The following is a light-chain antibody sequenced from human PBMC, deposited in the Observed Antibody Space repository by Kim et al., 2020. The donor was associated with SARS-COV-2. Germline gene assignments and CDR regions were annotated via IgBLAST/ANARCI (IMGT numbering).Light chain of an antibody. V-gene: IGLV3-1*01. J-gene: IGLJ3*02. CDR2: QDS. CDR1: KLGDKY. Sequence: ASPGQTASITCSGNKLGDKYACWYQQKTGQSPVLVIYQDSKRPSGIPERFSGSNSGNTATLTISGTPAMDEADYYCQAWDSSTAVFGGGTQLTVL. CDR3: QAWDSSTAV.